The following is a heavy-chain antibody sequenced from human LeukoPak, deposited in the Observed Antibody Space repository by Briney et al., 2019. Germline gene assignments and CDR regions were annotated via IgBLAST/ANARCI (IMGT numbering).Heavy chain of an antibody. Sequence: GGSLRLSCAASGFTFSDYYMSWIRQAPGKGLEWVSYISSSGSTIYYADSVKGRFTISRDNAKNSLYLQMNSLRAEDTAVYYCATKEDDFWSGYYYYYMGVWGKGTTVTVPS. CDR1: GFTFSDYY. CDR2: ISSSGSTI. CDR3: ATKEDDFWSGYYYYYMGV. V-gene: IGHV3-11*01. D-gene: IGHD3-3*01. J-gene: IGHJ6*03.